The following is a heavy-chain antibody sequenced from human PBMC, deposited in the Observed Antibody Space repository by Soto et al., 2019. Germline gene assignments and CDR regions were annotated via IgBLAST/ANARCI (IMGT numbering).Heavy chain of an antibody. J-gene: IGHJ4*02. Sequence: QVQLQESGPGLVKPSETLSLTCTVSGGSISSYYWSWIRQPPGKGLEWIGYIYYSGSTNYNPSLKSRFTISVDTSKNQFSLKLSSVTAADTAVYYCARAWGRVFDYWGQGTLVTVSS. CDR2: IYYSGST. D-gene: IGHD2-15*01. V-gene: IGHV4-59*01. CDR3: ARAWGRVFDY. CDR1: GGSISSYY.